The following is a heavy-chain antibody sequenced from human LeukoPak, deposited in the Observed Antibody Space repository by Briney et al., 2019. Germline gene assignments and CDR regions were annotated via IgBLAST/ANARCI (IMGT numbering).Heavy chain of an antibody. D-gene: IGHD2-21*02. CDR3: TTSPYCGGDCYFY. V-gene: IGHV3-15*01. CDR1: GFTFSNAW. J-gene: IGHJ4*02. Sequence: GGSLRLSCAASGFTFSNAWMSWVRQAPGKGLEWVGRIKSKTDGGTTDYAAPVKGRFTISRDDSKNTLYLQMNSLKTEDTAVYYCTTSPYCGGDCYFYWGEGTRVTVSS. CDR2: IKSKTDGGTT.